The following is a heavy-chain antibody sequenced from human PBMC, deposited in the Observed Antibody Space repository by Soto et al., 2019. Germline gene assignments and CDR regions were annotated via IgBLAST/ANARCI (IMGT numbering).Heavy chain of an antibody. V-gene: IGHV1-3*01. D-gene: IGHD5-12*01. CDR1: GYTFTSYA. CDR2: INAGNGNT. J-gene: IGHJ4*02. Sequence: QVQLVQSGAEVKKPGASVKVSCKASGYTFTSYAMHWVRQAPGHRLEWMGWINAGNGNTKYSQKFQGRVTITRDTSAISAYMELSSLRSEDTAVYYCARPGGYSGYDAYYWCQGTLLTVSS. CDR3: ARPGGYSGYDAYY.